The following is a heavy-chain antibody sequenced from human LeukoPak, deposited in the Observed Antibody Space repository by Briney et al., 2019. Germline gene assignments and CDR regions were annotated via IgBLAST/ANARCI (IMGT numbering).Heavy chain of an antibody. CDR1: GFTFSYYG. CDR3: ARDQDVAAAGTWGSLDY. D-gene: IGHD6-13*01. CDR2: ISYDATNK. J-gene: IGHJ4*02. V-gene: IGHV3-30*03. Sequence: GGSLRLSCAASGFTFSYYGIHWVRQAPGKGLEWVAGISYDATNKYYTDSVKGRFTISRDNSKNTLYLQMNSLRAEDTAVYYCARDQDVAAAGTWGSLDYWGQGTLVTVSS.